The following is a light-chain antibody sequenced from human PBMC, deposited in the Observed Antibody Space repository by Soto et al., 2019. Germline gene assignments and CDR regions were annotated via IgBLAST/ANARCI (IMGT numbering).Light chain of an antibody. CDR2: DVT. J-gene: IGLJ3*02. V-gene: IGLV2-11*01. CDR1: SSDVGGYDY. CDR3: CSYAGAYTWM. Sequence: QSALTQPASVSGSPGQSVTISCTGTSSDVGGYDYVSWCQQHPGKAPKLLIYDVTRRPSGVPDRFSGSKSGNTASLTISGLQAEDEADYYCCSYAGAYTWMFGGGTQLTVL.